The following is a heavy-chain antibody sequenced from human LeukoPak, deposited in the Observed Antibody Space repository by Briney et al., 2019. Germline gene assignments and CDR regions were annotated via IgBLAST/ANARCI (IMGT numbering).Heavy chain of an antibody. J-gene: IGHJ4*02. CDR3: ARDTRGIFDY. V-gene: IGHV3-7*01. CDR1: RFTFSSYW. CDR2: IKQDGSEI. D-gene: IGHD3-10*01. Sequence: PGGSLRLSCAASRFTFSSYWMSWVRQAPGKGREWVANIKQDGSEIHYVDSVRGRFTISRGNAKNSLYLQMNSLRAEDTAVYYCARDTRGIFDYWGQGTLVTVSS.